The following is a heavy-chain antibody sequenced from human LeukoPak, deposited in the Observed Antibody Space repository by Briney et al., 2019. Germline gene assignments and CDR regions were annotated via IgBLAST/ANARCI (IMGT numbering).Heavy chain of an antibody. CDR3: ARADSDTAMTFGY. CDR2: IYYSGST. D-gene: IGHD5-18*01. Sequence: SETLSLTCTVSGGSISSGGYYWSWLRQHPGTGLEWIGYIYYSGSTYFNPSLKSRVTISVDTSKNQFSLKLSSVTAADTAVYYCARADSDTAMTFGYWGQGTLVTVSS. J-gene: IGHJ4*02. V-gene: IGHV4-31*03. CDR1: GGSISSGGYY.